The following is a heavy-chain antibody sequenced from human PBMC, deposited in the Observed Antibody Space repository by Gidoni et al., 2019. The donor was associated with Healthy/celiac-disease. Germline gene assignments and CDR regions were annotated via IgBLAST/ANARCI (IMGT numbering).Heavy chain of an antibody. V-gene: IGHV3-21*01. CDR2: ISSSSSYI. CDR3: ARDYDGYCSGGSCYPLDY. D-gene: IGHD2-15*01. Sequence: EVQLVASGGGLVKPGGSLRLSCAASGFTFSSYSLNWVRQAPGKGLEWVSSISSSSSYIYYADSVKGRFTISRDNAKNSLYLQMNSLRAEDTAVYYCARDYDGYCSGGSCYPLDYWGQGTLVTVSS. J-gene: IGHJ4*02. CDR1: GFTFSSYS.